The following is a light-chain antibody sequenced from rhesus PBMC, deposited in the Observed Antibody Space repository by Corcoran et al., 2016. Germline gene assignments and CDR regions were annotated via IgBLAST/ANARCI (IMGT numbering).Light chain of an antibody. CDR2: RAS. Sequence: DIQMTQSPSSLSASVGDRVTITCRASQGISNWLAWYQQKPGKAPKLMIYRASNLETGVPSRFSGSGQWTEFTLTISSLQPEDMATYYCQQHDNSPLGGGTKVEIK. J-gene: IGKJ4*01. CDR3: QQHDNSP. CDR1: QGISNW. V-gene: IGKV1-69*01.